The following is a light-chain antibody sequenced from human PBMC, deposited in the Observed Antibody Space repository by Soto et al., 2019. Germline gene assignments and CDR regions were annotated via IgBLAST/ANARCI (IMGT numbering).Light chain of an antibody. CDR2: GAS. J-gene: IGKJ5*01. Sequence: EIVLTQSPGTLSLSPGVRATFSCRASQNVNNFLAWYQQKPGQAPRLLIYGASTRATGIPARFSGSGSGTEFTLTVSSLQSEDFAVYYCQQYNNWPPITFGQGTRLEIK. CDR3: QQYNNWPPIT. CDR1: QNVNNF. V-gene: IGKV3-15*01.